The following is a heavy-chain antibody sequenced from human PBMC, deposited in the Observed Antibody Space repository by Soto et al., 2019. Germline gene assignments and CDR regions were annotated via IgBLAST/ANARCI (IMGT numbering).Heavy chain of an antibody. V-gene: IGHV1-46*01. D-gene: IGHD2-8*01. CDR3: ARPPFPGCINAVCYPFDY. Sequence: QVQLVQSGAEVKKPGASVKVSCTASGYTFTDYYIHWVRQAPGQGLEWMGMINPSGGSTDYAQKFRVRVTMTGDTSTGTVYMELSSLRSEDTAVYYCARPPFPGCINAVCYPFDYWGQGTLVTVSS. CDR1: GYTFTDYY. J-gene: IGHJ4*02. CDR2: INPSGGST.